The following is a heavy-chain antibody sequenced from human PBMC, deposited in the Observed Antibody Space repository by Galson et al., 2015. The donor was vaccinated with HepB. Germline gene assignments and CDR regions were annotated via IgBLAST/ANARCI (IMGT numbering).Heavy chain of an antibody. V-gene: IGHV4-34*01. CDR1: GGSFSGYY. CDR3: ARSLRRGLDY. J-gene: IGHJ4*02. D-gene: IGHD3-10*01. Sequence: LSLTCAVYGGSFSGYYWSWIRQPPGKGLEWIGEINHSGSTNYNPSLKSRVTISVDTSKNQFSLKLSSVTAADTAVYYCARSLRRGLDYWGQGTLVTVSS. CDR2: INHSGST.